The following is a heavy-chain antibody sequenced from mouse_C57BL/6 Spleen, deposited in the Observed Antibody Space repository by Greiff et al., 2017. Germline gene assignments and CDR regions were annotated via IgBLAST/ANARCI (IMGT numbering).Heavy chain of an antibody. CDR3: ARSAVVPYYFDY. CDR2: INPSNGGT. J-gene: IGHJ2*01. CDR1: GYTFTSYW. V-gene: IGHV1-53*01. Sequence: QVHVKQPGTELVKPGASVKLSCKASGYTFTSYWMHWVKQRPGQGLEWIGNINPSNGGTNYNEKFKSKATLTVDKSSSTAYMQLSSLTSEDSAVYYCARSAVVPYYFDYWGQGTTLTVSS. D-gene: IGHD1-1*01.